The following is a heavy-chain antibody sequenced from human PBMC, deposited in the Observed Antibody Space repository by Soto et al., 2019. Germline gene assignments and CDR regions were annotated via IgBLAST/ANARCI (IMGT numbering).Heavy chain of an antibody. D-gene: IGHD2-2*01. V-gene: IGHV1-8*01. CDR2: MNPNSGNT. J-gene: IGHJ5*02. CDR3: YAYCSSTSCYRPWFDP. CDR1: GYTFTSYD. Sequence: ASVKVSCKASGYTFTSYDINWVRQATGQGLEWMGWMNPNSGNTGYAQKFQGRVTMTRNTSISTAYMELSSLRSEDTAVYYCYAYCSSTSCYRPWFDPWGQGTLVTVSS.